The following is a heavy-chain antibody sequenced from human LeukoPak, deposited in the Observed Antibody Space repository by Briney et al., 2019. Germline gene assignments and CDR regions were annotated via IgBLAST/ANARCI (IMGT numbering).Heavy chain of an antibody. J-gene: IGHJ6*03. V-gene: IGHV3-21*01. CDR3: ARALSSSSPGPNYYYYYMDV. CDR2: ISSSSSYI. Sequence: GGSLRLSCAASGFTFSSYSMNWVRQASGKGLEWVSSISSSSSYIYYADSVKGRFTISRDNAKNSLYLQMNSLRAEDTAVYYCARALSSSSPGPNYYYYYMDVWGKGTTVTVSS. CDR1: GFTFSSYS. D-gene: IGHD6-6*01.